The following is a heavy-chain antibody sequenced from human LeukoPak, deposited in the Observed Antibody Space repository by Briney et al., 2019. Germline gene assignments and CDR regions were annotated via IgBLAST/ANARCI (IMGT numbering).Heavy chain of an antibody. CDR2: IYYSGST. D-gene: IGHD2-2*01. J-gene: IGHJ5*02. Sequence: SGTLSLTCTVSGDSISSRYYYWGWIRQPPGTGLEWIGSIYYSGSTYYNPSLKSRVTISVDTSKNQFSLRLSSVTAADTAVYYCARESDRYCSSTSCPNWYDPWGQGTLVTVSS. CDR1: GDSISSRYYY. CDR3: ARESDRYCSSTSCPNWYDP. V-gene: IGHV4-39*07.